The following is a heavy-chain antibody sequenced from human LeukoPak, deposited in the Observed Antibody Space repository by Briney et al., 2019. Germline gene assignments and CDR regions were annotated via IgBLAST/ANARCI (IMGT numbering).Heavy chain of an antibody. CDR1: GFTFSSYG. V-gene: IGHV3-33*01. Sequence: GGSLRLSCAASGFTFSSYGMHWVRQAPGKGLEWVAVIWYDGSNKYYADSVKGRFTISRDNSKNTLYLQMNSLGAEDTAVYYCARDVARYSGSYLDYWGQGTLVTAST. CDR3: ARDVARYSGSYLDY. D-gene: IGHD1-26*01. J-gene: IGHJ4*02. CDR2: IWYDGSNK.